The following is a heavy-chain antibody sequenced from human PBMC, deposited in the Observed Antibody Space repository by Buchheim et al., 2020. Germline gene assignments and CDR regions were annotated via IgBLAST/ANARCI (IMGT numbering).Heavy chain of an antibody. CDR3: ARDLSGGWSLDY. J-gene: IGHJ4*02. D-gene: IGHD6-19*01. CDR1: GYTFTSNY. CDR2: VHPSADET. V-gene: IGHV1-46*01. Sequence: QVQMVQSGAEVKKPGASVKVSCKASGYTFTSNYVHWVRQAPGQGLEWMAIVHPSADETRYAQKFQGRVTMTRDTSTSTVYMEVSSLRPEDTALYYCARDLSGGWSLDYWGQGTL.